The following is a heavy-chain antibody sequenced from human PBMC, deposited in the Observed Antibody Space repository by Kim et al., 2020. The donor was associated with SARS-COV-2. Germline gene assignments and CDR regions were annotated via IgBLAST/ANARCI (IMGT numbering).Heavy chain of an antibody. CDR1: GLTFSNYY. V-gene: IGHV3-74*03. Sequence: GGSLRLSCAASGLTFSNYYMHWVRQAPGKGLEWVSRISSDGSGIMYADSVKGRFTISRDNAKDTLYLQMNNVRGEDTAMYYCAAEDTCSGDTCLLINYY. CDR3: AAEDTCSGDTCLLINYY. D-gene: IGHD2-21*02. CDR2: ISSDGSGI. J-gene: IGHJ6*01.